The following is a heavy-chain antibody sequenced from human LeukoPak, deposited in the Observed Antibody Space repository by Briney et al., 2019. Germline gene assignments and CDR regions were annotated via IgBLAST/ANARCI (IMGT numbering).Heavy chain of an antibody. CDR1: GFTFSSYA. J-gene: IGHJ4*02. D-gene: IGHD5-24*01. Sequence: PGGSLRLSCAASGFTFSSYAMSWVRLAPGKGLEWVSAISGSGGSTYYADSVKGRFTISRDNSKNTLYLQMNSLRAEDTAVYYCAKDLKMANTPYYFDYWGQGTLVTVSS. V-gene: IGHV3-23*01. CDR3: AKDLKMANTPYYFDY. CDR2: ISGSGGST.